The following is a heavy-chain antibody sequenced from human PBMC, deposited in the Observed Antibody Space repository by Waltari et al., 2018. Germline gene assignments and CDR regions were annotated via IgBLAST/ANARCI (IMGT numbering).Heavy chain of an antibody. CDR3: AREPSPYGDYRTYYYYGMDV. CDR2: IYYSGST. V-gene: IGHV4-39*07. CDR1: GGSISSSSYY. J-gene: IGHJ6*02. Sequence: QLQLQESGPGLVKPSETLSLTCTVSGGSISSSSYYWGWIRQPPGKGLEWIGSIYYSGSTYYNPSLKSRVTISVDTSKNQFSLKLSSVTAADTAVYYCAREPSPYGDYRTYYYYGMDVWGQGTTVTVSS. D-gene: IGHD4-17*01.